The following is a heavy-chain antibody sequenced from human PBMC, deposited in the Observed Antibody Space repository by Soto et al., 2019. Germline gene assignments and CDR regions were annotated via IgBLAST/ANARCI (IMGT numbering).Heavy chain of an antibody. J-gene: IGHJ1*01. CDR3: ARGVYFQH. CDR2: INPSGGST. CDR1: GYIFTNYG. V-gene: IGHV1-8*01. Sequence: ASVKVSCKASGYIFTNYGISWVRQATGQGLEWMGRINPSGGSTSYAQKFQGRVTMTRNTSISTAYMELSSLRSEDTAVYYCARGVYFQHWGQGTLVTVSS.